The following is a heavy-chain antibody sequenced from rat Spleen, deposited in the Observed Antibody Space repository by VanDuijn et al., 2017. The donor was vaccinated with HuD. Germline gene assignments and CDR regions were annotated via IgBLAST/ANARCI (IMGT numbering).Heavy chain of an antibody. D-gene: IGHD1-4*01. V-gene: IGHV5-58*01. CDR2: INPDGGST. J-gene: IGHJ2*01. CDR1: GFIFSNSW. CDR3: AKGEPRVYLGYFDY. Sequence: EVKLVETGGGLVQPGRSLTLSCVASGFIFSNSWMYWIRQAPGKGLEWIATINPDGGSTYYPDSVRGRFTISRDIAENTVYLQMTSLRSEDTATYYCAKGEPRVYLGYFDYWGQGVMVTVSS.